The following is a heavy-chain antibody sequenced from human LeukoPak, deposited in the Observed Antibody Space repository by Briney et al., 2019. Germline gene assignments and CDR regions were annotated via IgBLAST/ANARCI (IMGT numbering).Heavy chain of an antibody. CDR3: AREMGAPNRGNYYYYGMDV. J-gene: IGHJ6*02. CDR2: ISAYNGNT. V-gene: IGHV1-18*01. CDR1: GYTVTSYG. D-gene: IGHD7-27*01. Sequence: ASVKVSCKASGYTVTSYGISWVRQAPGQGLEWMGWISAYNGNTNYAQKLQGRVTMTTDTSTSTAYMELRSLRSDDTAVYYCAREMGAPNRGNYYYYGMDVWGQGTTVTVSS.